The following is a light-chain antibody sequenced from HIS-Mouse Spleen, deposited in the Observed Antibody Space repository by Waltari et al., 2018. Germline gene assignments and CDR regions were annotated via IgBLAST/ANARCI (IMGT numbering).Light chain of an antibody. CDR2: EVS. V-gene: IGLV2-14*01. Sequence: QSALTQPASVSGSPGQSITISCTGTSSDVGGYHYLPWYQQHPGKAPKLMIYEVSNRPSGVSNRLSGSKSGNTASLTISGLQAEDEADYYCSSYTSSSTWVFGGGTKLTVL. J-gene: IGLJ3*02. CDR3: SSYTSSSTWV. CDR1: SSDVGGYHY.